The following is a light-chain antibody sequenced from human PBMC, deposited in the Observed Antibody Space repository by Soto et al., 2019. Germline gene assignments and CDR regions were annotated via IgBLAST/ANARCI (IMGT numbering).Light chain of an antibody. CDR3: QQYGSSSYT. J-gene: IGKJ2*01. CDR2: GAS. V-gene: IGKV3-20*01. CDR1: QSVSSSY. Sequence: EIVLTQSPGTLSLSPGERATLSCRASQSVSSSYLAWYQQKPGQTPRLLIYGASSRATGIPDRFSGSGSETDFTLTISRLEPEDVAVYYCQQYGSSSYTFGQGTKLEIK.